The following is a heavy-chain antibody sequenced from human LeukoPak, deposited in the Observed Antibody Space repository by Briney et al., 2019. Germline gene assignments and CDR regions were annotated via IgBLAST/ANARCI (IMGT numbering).Heavy chain of an antibody. CDR1: GGSISSYY. D-gene: IGHD3-22*01. Sequence: SETPSLTCIVSGGSISSYYWSWIRQPPGKGLEWIGYIHYSGSTNYNPSLKSRVTISLDTSKKQFSLKLSSVTAADTAVYYCARDLPYYDSSGYSIIDAFDIWGQGTMVTVSS. J-gene: IGHJ3*02. CDR3: ARDLPYYDSSGYSIIDAFDI. CDR2: IHYSGST. V-gene: IGHV4-59*01.